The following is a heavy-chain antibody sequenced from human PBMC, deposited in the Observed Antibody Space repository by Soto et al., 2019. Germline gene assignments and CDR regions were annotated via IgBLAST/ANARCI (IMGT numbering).Heavy chain of an antibody. CDR3: ARHYDSSGYSYYYYGMDV. J-gene: IGHJ6*02. CDR1: GGTFSSYA. V-gene: IGHV1-69*13. D-gene: IGHD3-22*01. CDR2: IIPIFGTA. Sequence: SVKVSCKASGGTFSSYAISWVRQAPGQGLEWMGGIIPIFGTANYAQKFQGRVTITADESTSTAYMELSSLRSEDTAVYYCARHYDSSGYSYYYYGMDVSGQGTTATVSS.